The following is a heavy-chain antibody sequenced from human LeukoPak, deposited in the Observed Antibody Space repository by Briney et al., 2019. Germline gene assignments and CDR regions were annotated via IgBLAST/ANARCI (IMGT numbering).Heavy chain of an antibody. V-gene: IGHV1-69*05. CDR2: IIPIFGTA. CDR3: ARNGLSQYYYCMNV. D-gene: IGHD1-1*01. Sequence: ASVKVSCKASGGTFSSYAISWVRQAPGQGLEWMGGIIPIFGTANYAQKFQGRVTITTDESTSTAYMELSSLRSEDTAVYYCARNGLSQYYYCMNVWGKGTTVTVSS. J-gene: IGHJ6*03. CDR1: GGTFSSYA.